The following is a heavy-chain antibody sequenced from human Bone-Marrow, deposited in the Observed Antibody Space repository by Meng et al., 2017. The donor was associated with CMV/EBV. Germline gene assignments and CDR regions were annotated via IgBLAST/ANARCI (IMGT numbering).Heavy chain of an antibody. CDR3: AKDQSVGAMVRGPISGGYYYGRDV. D-gene: IGHD3-10*01. Sequence: SVTVSCKASGGTFSTYAIPWVRQAPGEGLEWMGGIIPILGKTNYAQRFQGRVTITADNSTTTAYMELSGLRSEDTAVYYCAKDQSVGAMVRGPISGGYYYGRDVWGQGNTVTVSS. CDR1: GGTFSTYA. V-gene: IGHV1-69*10. J-gene: IGHJ6*02. CDR2: IIPILGKT.